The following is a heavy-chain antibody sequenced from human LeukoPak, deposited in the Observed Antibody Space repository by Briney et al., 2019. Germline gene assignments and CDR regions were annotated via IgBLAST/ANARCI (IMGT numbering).Heavy chain of an antibody. V-gene: IGHV1-2*02. J-gene: IGHJ4*02. CDR1: GYTFSGFY. CDR2: INPDTGGT. D-gene: IGHD4/OR15-4a*01. Sequence: ASVKVSCTASGYTFSGFYIHWVRQAPGQGLEWMGWINPDTGGTYYAKKFQARVTMASDTPISTASMELDRLLSDDTAVYYCAREARDYDAFDYWGQGTLVTVSS. CDR3: AREARDYDAFDY.